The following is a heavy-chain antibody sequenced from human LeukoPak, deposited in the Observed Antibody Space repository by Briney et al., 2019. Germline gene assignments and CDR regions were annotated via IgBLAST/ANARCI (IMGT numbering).Heavy chain of an antibody. J-gene: IGHJ5*02. CDR2: IYYSGST. Sequence: SETLSLTCTVSGGSISSDGYYWSWIRQHPGKGLEWIGYIYYSGSTYYNPSLKSRVTISVDTSKNQFSLKLSSVTAADTAVYYCARHPSLGVVVVPAAAWFDPWGQGTLVTVSS. D-gene: IGHD2-2*01. CDR1: GGSISSDGYY. CDR3: ARHPSLGVVVVPAAAWFDP. V-gene: IGHV4-31*03.